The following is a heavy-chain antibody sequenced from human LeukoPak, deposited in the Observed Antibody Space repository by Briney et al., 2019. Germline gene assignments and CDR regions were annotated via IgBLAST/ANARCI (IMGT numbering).Heavy chain of an antibody. J-gene: IGHJ4*02. V-gene: IGHV3-7*04. CDR1: GFTFSSYR. CDR2: IKQDGSEK. CDR3: ARVLDYYDSSGYPTYYFDY. Sequence: GGSLRLSCAASGFTFSSYRMSWVRQAPGKGLEWVANIKQDGSEKYYVDSVKGRFTISRDNAKNSLYLQMNSLRAEDTAVYYCARVLDYYDSSGYPTYYFDYWGQGTLVTVSS. D-gene: IGHD3-22*01.